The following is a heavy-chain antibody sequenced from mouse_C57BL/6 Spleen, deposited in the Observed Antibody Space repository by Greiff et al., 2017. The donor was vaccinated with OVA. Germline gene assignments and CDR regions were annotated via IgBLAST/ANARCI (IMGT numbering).Heavy chain of an antibody. CDR2: ISDGGSYT. J-gene: IGHJ4*01. Sequence: EVMLVESGGGLVKPGGSLKLSCAASGFTFSSYAMSWVRQTPEKRLEWVATISDGGSYTYYPDNVKGRFTISRDNAKNNLYLQMSHLKSEDTAMYYCARDLDGYDYAMDYWGQGTSVTVSS. CDR1: GFTFSSYA. CDR3: ARDLDGYDYAMDY. D-gene: IGHD2-3*01. V-gene: IGHV5-4*01.